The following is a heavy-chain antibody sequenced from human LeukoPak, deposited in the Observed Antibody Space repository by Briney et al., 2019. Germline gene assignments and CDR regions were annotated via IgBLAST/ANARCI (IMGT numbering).Heavy chain of an antibody. J-gene: IGHJ2*01. CDR2: IWYDGSNK. V-gene: IGHV3-33*01. Sequence: GGSLRLSCAASGFTFSSYGMHWVRQAPGKGLEWVAVIWYDGSNKYYADSVKGRFTISRDNSKNTLYLQMNSLRAEDTAVYYCATCSSWASFYWYFDLWGRGTLVTVSS. D-gene: IGHD6-13*01. CDR3: ATCSSWASFYWYFDL. CDR1: GFTFSSYG.